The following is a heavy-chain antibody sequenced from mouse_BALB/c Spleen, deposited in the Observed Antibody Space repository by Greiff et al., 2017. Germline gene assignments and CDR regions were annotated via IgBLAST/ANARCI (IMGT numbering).Heavy chain of an antibody. J-gene: IGHJ2*01. CDR2: ISSGSSTI. Sequence: EVKVVESGGGLVQPGGSRKLSCAASGFTFSSFGMHWVRQAPEKGLEWVAYISSGSSTIYYADTVKGRFTISRDNPKNTLFLQMTSLRSEDTAMYYCARGQRYYFDYWGQGTTLTVSS. CDR1: GFTFSSFG. CDR3: ARGQRYYFDY. V-gene: IGHV5-17*02.